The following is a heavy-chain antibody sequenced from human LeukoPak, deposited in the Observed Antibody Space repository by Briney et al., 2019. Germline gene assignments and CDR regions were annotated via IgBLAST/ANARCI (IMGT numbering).Heavy chain of an antibody. J-gene: IGHJ5*02. Sequence: SETLSLTCTVSGGSISSDNWSCIRQPPGKGLECIGHIYYSGSTNYNPSLKSRVTISVDTSKNQVSLKLTAVTAADTAVYARARLLYSYDSSPYYPWGQGTLVTVSS. CDR2: IYYSGST. D-gene: IGHD3-22*01. CDR1: GGSISSDN. V-gene: IGHV4-59*01. CDR3: ARLLYSYDSSPYYP.